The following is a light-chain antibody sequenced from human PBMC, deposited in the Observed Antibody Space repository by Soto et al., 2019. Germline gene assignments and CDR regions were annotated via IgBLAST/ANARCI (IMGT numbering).Light chain of an antibody. CDR3: QFYDSSLIDYV. J-gene: IGLJ1*01. CDR1: TSNIGADYD. CDR2: GSS. Sequence: QSVLTQPPTVSGAPWPRVTISLTGSTSNIGADYDVHWYQQLPGTAPKLLIYGSSDLPSGVPDRFSCSKSGTSASLAITGLQAEDEADYYCQFYDSSLIDYVFGTETKVTAL. V-gene: IGLV1-40*01.